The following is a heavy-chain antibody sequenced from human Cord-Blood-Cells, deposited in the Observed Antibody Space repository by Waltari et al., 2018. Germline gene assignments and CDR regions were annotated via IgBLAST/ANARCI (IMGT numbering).Heavy chain of an antibody. CDR2: NTYDGRNK. Sequence: QVQLVESGGGVVQPGRSLRLSCAASGFTFSSYGMHWVRQAPGKGLEWVAVNTYDGRNKYYADSVKGRFTISRDNSKNTLYLQMNSLRAEDTAVYYWAKAYYRVLTGYYIGGGAFDYWGQGTLVTVSS. CDR1: GFTFSSYG. D-gene: IGHD3-9*01. J-gene: IGHJ4*02. V-gene: IGHV3-30*18. CDR3: AKAYYRVLTGYYIGGGAFDY.